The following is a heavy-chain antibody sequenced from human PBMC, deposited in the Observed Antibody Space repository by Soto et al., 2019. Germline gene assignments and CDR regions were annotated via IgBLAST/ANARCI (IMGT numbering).Heavy chain of an antibody. CDR1: CGSFSGYY. J-gene: IGHJ4*02. CDR2: INHSGST. D-gene: IGHD3-16*01. Sequence: SETLSLTCAFYCGSFSGYYWSWIRQPPGKGLEWIGEINHSGSTNYNPSLKSRVTISVDTSKNQFSLKLSSVTAADTAVYYCARRRPFMITFAGISSLAYFDYWGQGTMVTVYS. CDR3: ARRRPFMITFAGISSLAYFDY. V-gene: IGHV4-34*01.